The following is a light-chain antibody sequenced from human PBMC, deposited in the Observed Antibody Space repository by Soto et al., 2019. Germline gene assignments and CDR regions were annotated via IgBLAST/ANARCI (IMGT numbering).Light chain of an antibody. CDR2: DAS. CDR3: QQRSNWLPLT. CDR1: QSVSSY. V-gene: IGKV3-11*01. J-gene: IGKJ4*01. Sequence: EIVLTQSPATLSLSPGERATLSCRASQSVSSYLAWYQQKPGQAPRLLIYDASNRATGIPARFSGSGSGTDFPLTISSLEPEDFAVYYCQQRSNWLPLTFGGGTKVDIK.